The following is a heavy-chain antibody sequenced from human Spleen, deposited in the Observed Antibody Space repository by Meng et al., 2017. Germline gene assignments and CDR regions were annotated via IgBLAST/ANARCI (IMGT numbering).Heavy chain of an antibody. V-gene: IGHV3-23*01. CDR3: ERSPIDKYDLNALPLDY. Sequence: GESLKISCAASGFTFSSYAMSWVRQAPGKGLEWVAAISGIGGSTYYADSVTGLFTISRDNSKNTMFLQINNLRVEETAVDYCERSPIDKYDLNALPLDYWGQGTLVTVSS. CDR2: ISGIGGST. CDR1: GFTFSSYA. D-gene: IGHD3-16*01. J-gene: IGHJ4*02.